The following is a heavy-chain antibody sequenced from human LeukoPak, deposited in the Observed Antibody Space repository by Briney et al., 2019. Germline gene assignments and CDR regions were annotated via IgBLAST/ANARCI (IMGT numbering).Heavy chain of an antibody. Sequence: GGSLRLSCAASGFTFSSYAMSWVRQAPGKGLEWVSAISGSGGSTYYADSVKGRFTISRDNSKNTLYLRMNSLRAEDTAVYYCAKVGSGSYYYWAFDIWGQGTMVTVSS. CDR3: AKVGSGSYYYWAFDI. CDR1: GFTFSSYA. CDR2: ISGSGGST. D-gene: IGHD1-26*01. J-gene: IGHJ3*02. V-gene: IGHV3-23*01.